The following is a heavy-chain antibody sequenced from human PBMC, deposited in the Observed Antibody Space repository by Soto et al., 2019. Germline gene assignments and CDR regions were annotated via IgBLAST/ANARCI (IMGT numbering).Heavy chain of an antibody. V-gene: IGHV2-5*02. CDR1: GFSLRTTGVG. CDR2: FYWDDDK. J-gene: IGHJ4*02. CDR3: AHTWGLPFDY. D-gene: IGHD3-16*01. Sequence: QITLKESGPTLVKPTQTLTLTCTYSGFSLRTTGVGVGWIRQPPGTALEWLGSFYWDDDKRYSPSLKNRLTLTNDISKSQVVLTLTNMDPVDTATYYCAHTWGLPFDYWGQGTLVIVSS.